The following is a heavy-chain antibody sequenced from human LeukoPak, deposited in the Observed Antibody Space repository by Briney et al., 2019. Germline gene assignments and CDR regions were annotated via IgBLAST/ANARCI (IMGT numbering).Heavy chain of an antibody. CDR2: ISSSSSTI. CDR1: GFTFSDYY. Sequence: PGGSLRLSCSASGFTFSDYYMSWIRQAPGKGLEWVSYISSSSSTIYYGGSVKGRFTVSRDNAKNSLYLQMNSLRAEDTAVYFCARDSYSKNDYWGQGTLVTVSS. V-gene: IGHV3-11*04. D-gene: IGHD4-11*01. CDR3: ARDSYSKNDY. J-gene: IGHJ4*02.